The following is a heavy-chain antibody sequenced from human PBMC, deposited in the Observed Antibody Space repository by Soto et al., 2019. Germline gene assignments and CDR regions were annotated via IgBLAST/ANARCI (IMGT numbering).Heavy chain of an antibody. Sequence: GGSLRLSCAASGFTFSSYGMHWVRQAPGKGLEWVAVIWYDGSNKYYADSVKGRFTISRDNSKNTLYLQMNSLRAEDTAVYYCARASLEEAPEYDYVWGSYRYSYGMDVWGQGTTVTVSS. J-gene: IGHJ6*02. CDR1: GFTFSSYG. D-gene: IGHD3-16*02. CDR2: IWYDGSNK. CDR3: ARASLEEAPEYDYVWGSYRYSYGMDV. V-gene: IGHV3-33*01.